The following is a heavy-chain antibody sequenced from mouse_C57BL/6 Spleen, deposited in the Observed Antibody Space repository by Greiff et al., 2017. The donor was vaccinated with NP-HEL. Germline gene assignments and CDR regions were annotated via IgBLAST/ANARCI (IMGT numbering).Heavy chain of an antibody. J-gene: IGHJ2*01. Sequence: EVKVVESGGGLVKPGGSLKLSCAASGFTFSDYGMHWVRQAPEKGLEWVAYISSGSSTIYYADPVKGRFTISRYNAKNTLFLQMTSLRSEDTAMYYCARGGSLDYWGQGTTLTVSS. V-gene: IGHV5-17*01. CDR1: GFTFSDYG. CDR3: ARGGSLDY. D-gene: IGHD1-1*01. CDR2: ISSGSSTI.